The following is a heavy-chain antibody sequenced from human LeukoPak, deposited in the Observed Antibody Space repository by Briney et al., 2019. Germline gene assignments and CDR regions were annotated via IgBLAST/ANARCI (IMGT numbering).Heavy chain of an antibody. CDR3: AKESIAVAGTAFDY. J-gene: IGHJ4*02. CDR1: GGTFSSYA. V-gene: IGHV1-69*13. D-gene: IGHD6-19*01. CDR2: IIPIFGTA. Sequence: ASVKVSCKASGGTFSSYAISWVRQAPGQGLEWMGGIIPIFGTANYAQKSQGRVTITADESTSTAYMELSSLRSEDTAVYYCAKESIAVAGTAFDYWGQGTLVTVSS.